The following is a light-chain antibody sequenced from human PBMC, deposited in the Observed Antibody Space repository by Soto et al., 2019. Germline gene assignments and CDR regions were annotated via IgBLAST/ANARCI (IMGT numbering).Light chain of an antibody. J-gene: IGKJ1*01. CDR3: QHYNSYSEA. V-gene: IGKV3-15*01. CDR1: QNIYSN. CDR2: RAS. Sequence: IVMTQSPATLSVSPGERATLSCRASQNIYSNVAWYQQRPGQAPRLLIYRASTRAPGIPARFSGSGSGTEFTLTISSLQPDDFATYYCQHYNSYSEAFGQGTKVDIK.